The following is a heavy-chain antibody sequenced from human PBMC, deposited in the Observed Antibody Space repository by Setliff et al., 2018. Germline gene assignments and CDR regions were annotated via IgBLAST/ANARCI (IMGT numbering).Heavy chain of an antibody. CDR2: LHTSGST. CDR1: GGSISSGSYY. CDR3: ASPRRDDLDTPFDAFDL. J-gene: IGHJ3*01. Sequence: SETLSLTCAVSGGSISSGSYYWSWIRQPAGKGLEWVGRLHTSGSTNYNPSLKSRVTISVDTSKNQFSLKVTSVTAADTAVYFGASPRRDDLDTPFDAFDLWGQGTMVTVSS. V-gene: IGHV4-61*02. D-gene: IGHD1-1*01.